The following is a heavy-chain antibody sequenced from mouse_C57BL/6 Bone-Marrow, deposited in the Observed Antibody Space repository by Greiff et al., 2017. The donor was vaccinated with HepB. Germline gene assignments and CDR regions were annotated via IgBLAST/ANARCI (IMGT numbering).Heavy chain of an antibody. CDR1: GYTFTSYT. Sequence: QVQLKESGAELARPGASVKMSCKASGYTFTSYTMHWVKQRPGQGLEWIGYINPSSGYTKYNQKFKDKATLTADKSSSTAYMQLRSLTSEDSAVYYCPNWDEGYWGQGTTLTVSS. CDR3: PNWDEGY. J-gene: IGHJ2*01. CDR2: INPSSGYT. V-gene: IGHV1-4*01. D-gene: IGHD4-1*02.